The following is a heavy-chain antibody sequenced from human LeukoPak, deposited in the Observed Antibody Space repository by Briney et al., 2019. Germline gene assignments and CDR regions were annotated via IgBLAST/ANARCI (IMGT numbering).Heavy chain of an antibody. D-gene: IGHD3-16*02. Sequence: SETLSLTCTVSGYSISSGYHRAWIRQPPGKGLEWIGQIYYTRTTYYNPSLKSRVAISVDTSNNQFSLNLRSVTAGDTAVYYCVRAAYGGIIVPVFDPWGQGTLVTVSS. V-gene: IGHV4-38-2*02. CDR3: VRAAYGGIIVPVFDP. J-gene: IGHJ5*02. CDR1: GYSISSGYH. CDR2: IYYTRTT.